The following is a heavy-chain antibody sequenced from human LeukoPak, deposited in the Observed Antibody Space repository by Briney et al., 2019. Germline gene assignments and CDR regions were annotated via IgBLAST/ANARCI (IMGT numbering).Heavy chain of an antibody. CDR3: ARFKGVVPAAIPYYYMDV. D-gene: IGHD2-2*01. V-gene: IGHV3-21*01. J-gene: IGHJ6*03. CDR2: ISSSSSYI. CDR1: GFTVSSNY. Sequence: PGGSLRLSCAASGFTVSSNYMSWVRQAPGKGLEWVSSISSSSSYIYYADSVKGRFTISRDNAKNSLYLQMNSLRAEDTAVYYCARFKGVVPAAIPYYYMDVWGKGTTVTISS.